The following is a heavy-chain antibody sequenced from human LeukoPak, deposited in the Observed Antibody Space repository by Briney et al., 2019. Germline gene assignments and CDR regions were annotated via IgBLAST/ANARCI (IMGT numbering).Heavy chain of an antibody. D-gene: IGHD3-9*01. V-gene: IGHV3-13*01. J-gene: IGHJ3*02. CDR3: ARGWFDAFDI. Sequence: PGGSLRLSCAASGFTFSSYDMHWVRQATGKGLEWVSAIGTAGDTYYPGSVKGRFTISRENAKNSLYLQMNSLRAGDTAVYYCARGWFDAFDIWGQGKMSPSLQ. CDR1: GFTFSSYD. CDR2: IGTAGDT.